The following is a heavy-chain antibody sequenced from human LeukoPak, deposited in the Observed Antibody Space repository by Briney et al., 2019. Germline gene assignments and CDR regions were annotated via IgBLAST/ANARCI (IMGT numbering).Heavy chain of an antibody. CDR1: GFTFSSYW. CDR2: IKQDGSEK. D-gene: IGHD6-19*01. Sequence: GGSLRLSCAASGFTFSSYWMSWVRQAPGKGLEWVANIKQDGSEKYYVDSVKGRFTISRDNAKNSLYLQMNSLRAEDTAVYYCAREGIEVAVPFDYWGQGTLVTVSS. CDR3: AREGIEVAVPFDY. V-gene: IGHV3-7*01. J-gene: IGHJ4*02.